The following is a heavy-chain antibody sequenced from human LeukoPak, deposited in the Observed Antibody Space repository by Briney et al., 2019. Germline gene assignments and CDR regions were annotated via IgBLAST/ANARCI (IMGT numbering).Heavy chain of an antibody. CDR1: GFTFSSYA. CDR3: AKGDTVAGSFDY. J-gene: IGHJ4*02. D-gene: IGHD6-19*01. CDR2: ISGSGGST. Sequence: GGSLRLSCAASGFTFSSYAMSWVRQAPRKGLEWVSAISGSGGSTYYADSVKGRFTISRDNAKNSLYLQMNSLRAEDTALYYCAKGDTVAGSFDYWGQGTLVTVSS. V-gene: IGHV3-23*01.